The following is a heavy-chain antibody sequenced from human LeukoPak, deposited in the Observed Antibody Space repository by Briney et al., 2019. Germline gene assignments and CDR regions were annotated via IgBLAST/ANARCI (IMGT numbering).Heavy chain of an antibody. CDR3: SRGRAAAFDV. Sequence: SETLSLTCTVSGDSISSSYWNWIRQPPGKGLEWIGYIYYTGSTNYNPSLRSRVTISVDTSKNQVSLMLSSVTAADTAVYYWSRGRAAAFDVWGQGTMVTVSS. D-gene: IGHD5-12*01. J-gene: IGHJ3*01. V-gene: IGHV4-59*01. CDR2: IYYTGST. CDR1: GDSISSSY.